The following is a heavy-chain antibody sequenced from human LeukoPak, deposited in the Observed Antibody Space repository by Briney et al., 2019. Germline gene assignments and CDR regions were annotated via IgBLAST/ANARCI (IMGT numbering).Heavy chain of an antibody. Sequence: GGSLRLSCAASGFIFSSYSMNWVRQAPGKGLEWVSIIFGNGDTTYYADSVKGRFTVSRDNSKDTLYLQMNDLRPDDTAIYYCAKRNTMVRGGPCFDYWGQGLLVTVSS. D-gene: IGHD3-10*01. J-gene: IGHJ4*02. CDR2: IFGNGDTT. CDR1: GFIFSSYS. V-gene: IGHV3-23*01. CDR3: AKRNTMVRGGPCFDY.